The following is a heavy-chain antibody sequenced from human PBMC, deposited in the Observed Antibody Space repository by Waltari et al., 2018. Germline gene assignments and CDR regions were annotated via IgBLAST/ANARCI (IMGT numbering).Heavy chain of an antibody. J-gene: IGHJ5*02. CDR3: ARGGTIFGVVT. D-gene: IGHD3-3*01. Sequence: QLQLQESGPGLVKPSETLSLTCTVSGGSISSSSYYWGWIRQPPGKGLEWIGSIYYSGRTYYNPSLKSRVTISVDTSKNQFSLKLSSVTAADTAVYYCARGGTIFGVVTWGQGTLVTVSS. V-gene: IGHV4-39*07. CDR1: GGSISSSSYY. CDR2: IYYSGRT.